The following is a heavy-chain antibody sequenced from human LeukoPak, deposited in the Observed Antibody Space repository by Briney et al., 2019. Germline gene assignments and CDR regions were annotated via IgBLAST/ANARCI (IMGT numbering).Heavy chain of an antibody. CDR3: ARSRGSSGYPYYYYYMDV. J-gene: IGHJ6*03. CDR1: GVSFSGYY. D-gene: IGHD3-22*01. V-gene: IGHV4-34*01. CDR2: INHSGSI. Sequence: PSETLSLTCAVYGVSFSGYYWSWIRQPPGKGLEWVGEINHSGSINYNSSLKSRVTISVDTSKNQFSLRLSSVTAADTAVYYCARSRGSSGYPYYYYYMDVWGKGTTVTISS.